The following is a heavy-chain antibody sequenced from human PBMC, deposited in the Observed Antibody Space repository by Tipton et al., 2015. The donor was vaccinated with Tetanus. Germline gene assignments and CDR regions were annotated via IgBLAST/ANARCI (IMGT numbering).Heavy chain of an antibody. CDR3: ARDAGPAGGGSFDY. CDR1: GYTFTNYH. D-gene: IGHD3-16*01. CDR2: IDPKSGDT. Sequence: QSGAEVKKPGASVRVSCKPSGYTFTNYHVQWVRQAPGQGLEWMGWIDPKSGDTDLAQRFQGRVTMTRDSSVSTVYMELSRLRSDDTAVYYCARDAGPAGGGSFDYWGQGTLVTVAS. J-gene: IGHJ4*02. V-gene: IGHV1-2*02.